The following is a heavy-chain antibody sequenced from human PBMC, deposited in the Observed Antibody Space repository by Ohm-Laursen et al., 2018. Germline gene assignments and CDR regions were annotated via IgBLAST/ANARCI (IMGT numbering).Heavy chain of an antibody. CDR2: IYYSGTT. J-gene: IGHJ3*02. CDR1: GAPISTHY. V-gene: IGHV4-59*11. CDR3: ARRGHAFDI. Sequence: TLSLTCTVSGAPISTHYWSWIRQPPGKGLEGIGYIYYSGTTNYNPSLKNRVTISLNTSKNQFSLKLSSVTAADTAVYYCARRGHAFDIWGQGTMVTVSS.